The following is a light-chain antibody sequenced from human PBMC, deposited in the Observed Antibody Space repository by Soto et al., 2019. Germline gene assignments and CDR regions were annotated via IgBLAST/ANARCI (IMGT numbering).Light chain of an antibody. CDR2: DDN. CDR1: SCDVGSYNV. CDR3: TSYTSSSTRV. V-gene: IGLV2-14*02. Sequence: QSVLAQPASVSGSPGQSITISCSGTSCDVGSYNVVSWYQQHPANAPILIIYDDNKRPAGVSNRFSCSSSGNTAPLTISGLQAEDEADYYCTSYTSSSTRVFGTGTKVTVL. J-gene: IGLJ1*01.